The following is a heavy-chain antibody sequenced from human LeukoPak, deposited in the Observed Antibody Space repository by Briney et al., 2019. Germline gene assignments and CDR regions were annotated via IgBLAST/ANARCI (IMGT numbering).Heavy chain of an antibody. CDR3: ARADGYDYVWGSYRPYYFDY. CDR2: IYYSGST. Sequence: SETLSLTCTVSGGSISNYHWSWIRQSPGKGLEWIGYIYYSGSTNYNPSLKSRVTISVDTSKNQFSLKLSSVTAADTAVYYCARADGYDYVWGSYRPYYFDYWGQGTLVTVSS. V-gene: IGHV4-59*01. J-gene: IGHJ4*02. D-gene: IGHD3-16*02. CDR1: GGSISNYH.